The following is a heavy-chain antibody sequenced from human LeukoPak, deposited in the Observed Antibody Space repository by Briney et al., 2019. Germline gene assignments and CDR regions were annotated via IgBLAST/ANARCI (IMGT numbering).Heavy chain of an antibody. J-gene: IGHJ5*02. CDR1: GGTFSSYA. Sequence: ASVKVSCKASGGTFSSYAISWVRQAPGQGLEWMGGIIPIFGTANYAQKFQGRVTITADKSTSTAYMELSSLRSEDTAVYYCARDVRGERFDPWGQGTLVTVSS. V-gene: IGHV1-69*06. CDR2: IIPIFGTA. D-gene: IGHD3-16*01. CDR3: ARDVRGERFDP.